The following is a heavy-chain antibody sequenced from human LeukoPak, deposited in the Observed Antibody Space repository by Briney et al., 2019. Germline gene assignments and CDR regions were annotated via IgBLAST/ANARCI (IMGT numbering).Heavy chain of an antibody. J-gene: IGHJ6*02. Sequence: PGGSLRLSCAASGFTFSNYAMSWVRQAPGKGLEWVSAISGSGGSTFYADSVKGRFTISRDSSKNTLYLQMTSLRAEDTAVYYCAKDPLRAIGWSSYYYYYGMDVWGQGSTVAVSS. CDR3: AKDPLRAIGWSSYYYYYGMDV. CDR2: ISGSGGST. CDR1: GFTFSNYA. V-gene: IGHV3-23*01. D-gene: IGHD6-19*01.